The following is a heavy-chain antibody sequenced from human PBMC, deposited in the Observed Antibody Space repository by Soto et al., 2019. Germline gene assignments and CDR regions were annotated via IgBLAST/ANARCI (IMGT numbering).Heavy chain of an antibody. V-gene: IGHV3-30-3*01. CDR3: VKGVVGQLGWYAFDI. J-gene: IGHJ3*02. CDR1: GFTFSSYA. D-gene: IGHD6-6*01. CDR2: ISYDGSNK. Sequence: QVQLVESGGGVVQPGRSLRLSCAASGFTFSSYAMHWVRQAPGKGLEWVAVISYDGSNKYYAESVKGRFTISRDNSKNTLYLQMNSLRAEDTAVYYCVKGVVGQLGWYAFDIWGQETMVTVSS.